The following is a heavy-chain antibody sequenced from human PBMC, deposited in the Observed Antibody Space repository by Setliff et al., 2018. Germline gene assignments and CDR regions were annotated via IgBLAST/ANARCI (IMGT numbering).Heavy chain of an antibody. D-gene: IGHD1-26*01. CDR1: GYTFTSYD. V-gene: IGHV1-8*03. Sequence: ASVKVSCKASGYTFTSYDINWVRQATGQGLEWMGWMNPNSGNTGYAQKFQGRVTITADKSTSTAYMELSSLRSEDTAVYYCARVPVVGATKLYWFDPWGQGTLVTVSS. J-gene: IGHJ5*02. CDR2: MNPNSGNT. CDR3: ARVPVVGATKLYWFDP.